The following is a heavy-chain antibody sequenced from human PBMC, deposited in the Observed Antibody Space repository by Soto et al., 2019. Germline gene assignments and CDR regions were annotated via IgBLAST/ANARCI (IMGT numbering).Heavy chain of an antibody. CDR2: INPSGGST. V-gene: IGHV1-46*03. CDR3: ASLLPSVSSSPFGY. CDR1: GYTFTNYY. Sequence: PSVKVSGKASGYTFTNYYMHWVRQAPGQGLEWMGIINPSGGSTSYAQKFQGRVTLTRDTSTSTVYMELSSLRSEDTAMYYCASLLPSVSSSPFGYWGLGTLVTVSS. D-gene: IGHD6-6*01. J-gene: IGHJ4*02.